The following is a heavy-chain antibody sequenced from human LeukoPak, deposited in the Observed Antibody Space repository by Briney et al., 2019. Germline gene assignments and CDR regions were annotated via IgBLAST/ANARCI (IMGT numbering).Heavy chain of an antibody. J-gene: IGHJ4*02. CDR1: GFTFSSYS. Sequence: GGSLRLSCVGSGFTFSSYSMNWVRQAPGKGLEWVSSISSSSSYIYYADSVKGRFTISRDNAKNSLYLQMNSLRAEDTAVYYCARDPYGDSYFDYWGQGTLVTVSS. CDR2: ISSSSSYI. CDR3: ARDPYGDSYFDY. D-gene: IGHD4-17*01. V-gene: IGHV3-21*01.